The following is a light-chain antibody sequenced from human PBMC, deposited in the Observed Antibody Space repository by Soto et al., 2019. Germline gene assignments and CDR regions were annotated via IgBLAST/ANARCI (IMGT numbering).Light chain of an antibody. CDR1: SSNIGAGYD. CDR2: GNS. Sequence: QSVLTQPPSVSGAPGQRVTISCTGSSSNIGAGYDVHWYQQLPGTAPKLLIYGNSIRPSGVPDRFSGSKSGTSASLAITGLQAEDEADHYCQSYDTSLSAVVFGGGTKLTVL. CDR3: QSYDTSLSAVV. J-gene: IGLJ2*01. V-gene: IGLV1-40*01.